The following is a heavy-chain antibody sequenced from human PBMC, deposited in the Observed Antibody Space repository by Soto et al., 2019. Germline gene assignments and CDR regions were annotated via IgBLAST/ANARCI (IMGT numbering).Heavy chain of an antibody. CDR3: ARRLGQFSGVVNSDGFDI. V-gene: IGHV4-59*08. J-gene: IGHJ3*02. Sequence: QVQLQESGPGLVKPSETLSLTCTVSGGSLSRYYWSWIRQPPGKGLDWIGYIYYSGSSTYNPSLKSRVSISVDTSKNQFSLNLSSVTAADTAVYYCARRLGQFSGVVNSDGFDIWGQGTMVTVSS. CDR1: GGSLSRYY. CDR2: IYYSGSS. D-gene: IGHD3-3*01.